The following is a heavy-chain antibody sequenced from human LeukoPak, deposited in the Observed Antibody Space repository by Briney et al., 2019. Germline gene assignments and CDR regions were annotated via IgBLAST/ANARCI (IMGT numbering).Heavy chain of an antibody. CDR3: ARGISQDAYCYDILTGYHGPFDY. V-gene: IGHV1-8*03. D-gene: IGHD3-9*01. CDR2: MNPNSGNT. CDR1: GYTFTSYD. J-gene: IGHJ4*02. Sequence: GASVKVSCKASGYTFTSYDINWVRQATGQGLEWMGWMNPNSGNTGYAQKFQGRVTITRNTSISTAYMELSSLRSEDTAVYYCARGISQDAYCYDILTGYHGPFDYWGQGTLVTVSS.